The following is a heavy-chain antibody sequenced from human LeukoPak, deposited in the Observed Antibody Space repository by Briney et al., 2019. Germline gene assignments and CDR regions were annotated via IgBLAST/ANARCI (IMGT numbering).Heavy chain of an antibody. Sequence: PGGSLRLSCAASGFTFSSYAMSWVRQAPGRGLEWVSAISGSGGSTYYADSVKGRFTISRDNSKNTLYLQMNSPRAEDTAVYYCAREKNIAAAIDYWGQGTLVTVSS. V-gene: IGHV3-23*01. CDR3: AREKNIAAAIDY. J-gene: IGHJ4*02. D-gene: IGHD6-13*01. CDR1: GFTFSSYA. CDR2: ISGSGGST.